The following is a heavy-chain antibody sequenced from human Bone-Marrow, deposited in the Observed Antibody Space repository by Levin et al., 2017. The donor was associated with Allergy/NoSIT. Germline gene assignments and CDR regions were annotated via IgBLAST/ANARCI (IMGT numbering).Heavy chain of an antibody. Sequence: TAGGSLRLSCTVSGASVNSGSNYWSWIRQPPGKGLEWIGNIDYSGITNYYPSLKSRVTISADTSRNQIFLRLSSVTAADTAMYYCARDLDYYYYMDVWGKGTTVTVSS. J-gene: IGHJ6*03. CDR1: GASVNSGSNY. CDR3: ARDLDYYYYMDV. V-gene: IGHV4-61*01. CDR2: IDYSGIT.